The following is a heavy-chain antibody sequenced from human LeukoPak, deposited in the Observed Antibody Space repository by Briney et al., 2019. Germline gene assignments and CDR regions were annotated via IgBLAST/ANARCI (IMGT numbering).Heavy chain of an antibody. V-gene: IGHV3-66*01. J-gene: IGHJ6*02. D-gene: IGHD3-22*01. CDR2: IYSGGIT. Sequence: GGSLRLSCAASGFTVSSNYMSWVRQAPGKGLELVSVIYSGGITYYADSVKCRFTISRDNSKNTLYLQMNSLRAEDTAVYYCARGLHYYDSSGFYYYYYYGMDVWGQGTTVTVSS. CDR3: ARGLHYYDSSGFYYYYYYGMDV. CDR1: GFTVSSNY.